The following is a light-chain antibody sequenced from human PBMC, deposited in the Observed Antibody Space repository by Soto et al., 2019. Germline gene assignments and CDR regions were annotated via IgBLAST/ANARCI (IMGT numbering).Light chain of an antibody. CDR1: HSIGPY. CDR3: QQSYNSPPT. CDR2: AAS. J-gene: IGKJ1*01. V-gene: IGKV1-39*01. Sequence: DIQMTQSPSSLSASVGDAVTITCRAGHSIGPYLSWYQLKPGKPPRLLIYAASSLQTGVPSRFSGSGSGTDFTLTITGLQPEEFGTYSSQQSYNSPPTFGKGTRV.